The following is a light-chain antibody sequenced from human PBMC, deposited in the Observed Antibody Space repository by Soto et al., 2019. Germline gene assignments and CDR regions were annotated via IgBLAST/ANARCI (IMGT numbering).Light chain of an antibody. Sequence: QLTQSPSSLSASVGDRVTITCWASQGVRSYLAWFQQRPGKAPKLLIFGASTLQNGVPARFSGGGFGTEFTLTIASLQPEDFSTYYCHQVYTYPRTFGQGTKVEIK. CDR1: QGVRSY. V-gene: IGKV1-9*01. J-gene: IGKJ1*01. CDR3: HQVYTYPRT. CDR2: GAS.